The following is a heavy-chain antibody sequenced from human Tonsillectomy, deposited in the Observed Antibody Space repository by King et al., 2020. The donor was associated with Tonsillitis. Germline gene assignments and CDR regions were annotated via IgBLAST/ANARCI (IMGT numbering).Heavy chain of an antibody. CDR1: GGSISSYY. D-gene: IGHD4-17*01. V-gene: IGHV4-59*08. Sequence: QLQESGPGLVKPSETLSLTCTVSGGSISSYYWSWIRQPPGKGLEWIGYIYYSGSTNYNPSLKSRVTISVDTSKNQFSLKLSSVTAADTAVYYCARHGNGDYGPSLNYFDYWGQGTLVTVSS. CDR2: IYYSGST. J-gene: IGHJ4*02. CDR3: ARHGNGDYGPSLNYFDY.